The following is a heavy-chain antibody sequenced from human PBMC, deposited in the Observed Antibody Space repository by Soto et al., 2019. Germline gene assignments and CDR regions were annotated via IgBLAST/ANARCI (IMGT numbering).Heavy chain of an antibody. J-gene: IGHJ4*02. CDR1: GGSVSSDSYF. CDR2: ISYSGSS. D-gene: IGHD1-1*01. CDR3: ARYTTGGTGFDY. Sequence: SETLSLTCTVSGGSVSSDSYFWSWIRQPPGKGLEWIGYISYSGSSKYHSSLKSRVTISKDTSENYFSLKLSSVTAADTAVYYCARYTTGGTGFDYWGQGTLLTVSS. V-gene: IGHV4-61*03.